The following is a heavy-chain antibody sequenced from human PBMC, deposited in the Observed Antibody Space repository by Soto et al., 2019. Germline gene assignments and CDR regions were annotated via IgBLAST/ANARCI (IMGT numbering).Heavy chain of an antibody. J-gene: IGHJ1*01. V-gene: IGHV4-34*11. D-gene: IGHD3-10*01. CDR3: VRVRGGFGLSHAF. CDR1: VGSCSGYY. Sequence: PSETLSLTCAVEVGSCSGYYWRWIRQPPGKGLEWIGSIYYSGSTYYSPSLKGRVNISLNTSMNQFSLKLSSGTAADTAVYYCVRVRGGFGLSHAFWCQGSPV. CDR2: IYYSGST.